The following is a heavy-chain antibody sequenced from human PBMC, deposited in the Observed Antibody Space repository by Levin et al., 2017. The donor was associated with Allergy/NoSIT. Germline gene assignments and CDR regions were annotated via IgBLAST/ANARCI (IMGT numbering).Heavy chain of an antibody. Sequence: PSETLSLTCTVSGGSISSDSYYWAWIRQPPGKGLEWIGSVYYDGSAYYNPSLKSRVTISIDTSKNQFSLRLNSVTAADTAVYYCAGERNSPYYYHDCLDVWGQGTTVTVSS. CDR3: AGERNSPYYYHDCLDV. CDR1: GGSISSDSYY. CDR2: VYYDGSA. J-gene: IGHJ6*02. V-gene: IGHV4-39*07. D-gene: IGHD2/OR15-2a*01.